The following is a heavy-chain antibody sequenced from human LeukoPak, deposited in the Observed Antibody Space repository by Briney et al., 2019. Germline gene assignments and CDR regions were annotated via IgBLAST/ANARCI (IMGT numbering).Heavy chain of an antibody. CDR3: AKDQDYYGSGSYYRGY. CDR2: ISGSGGST. V-gene: IGHV3-23*01. CDR1: GFTFSDYY. Sequence: GGSLRLSCAASGFTFSDYYMSWIRQAPGKGLEWVTAISGSGGSTYYADSVKGRFTISRDNSKNTLYLQMNSLRAEDTAVYYCAKDQDYYGSGSYYRGYWGQGTLVTVSS. J-gene: IGHJ4*02. D-gene: IGHD3-10*01.